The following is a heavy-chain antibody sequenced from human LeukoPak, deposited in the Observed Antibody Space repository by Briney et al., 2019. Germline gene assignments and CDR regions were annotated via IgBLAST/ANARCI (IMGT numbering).Heavy chain of an antibody. V-gene: IGHV4-34*01. CDR3: AGSGSPSTTRRGKQGPPPYMDV. CDR2: INHSG. Sequence: SETLSLTCAVYGGSFSGYYWSWIRQPPGEGLEWIGEINHSGNYNPSLKSRVTISVDTSRNQFSLKLTSVTAADTAVYFCAGSGSPSTTRRGKQGPPPYMDVWGKGTTVTVSS. J-gene: IGHJ6*03. D-gene: IGHD2-15*01. CDR1: GGSFSGYY.